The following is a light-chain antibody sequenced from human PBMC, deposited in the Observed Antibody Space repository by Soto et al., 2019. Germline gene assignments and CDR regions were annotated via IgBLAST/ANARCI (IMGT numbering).Light chain of an antibody. Sequence: SYELTQPPSVSVAPGQTARISCGGNNIGRKSVHWYQQKPGRAPVVVVYDDSDRPSGIPERFSGANSGDTATLTISRVEAGDEADYYCHVSDSSSGHYIFGTGTKVTVL. J-gene: IGLJ1*01. CDR3: HVSDSSSGHYI. V-gene: IGLV3-21*02. CDR2: DDS. CDR1: NIGRKS.